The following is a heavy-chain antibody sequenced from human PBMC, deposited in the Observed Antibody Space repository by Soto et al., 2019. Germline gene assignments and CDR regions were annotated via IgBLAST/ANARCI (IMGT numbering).Heavy chain of an antibody. Sequence: EVQLVESGGGLIQPGGSLRLSCAVSGFTVSNNYMSWVRQAPGKGLEGDSVIYSGGYTAYGDSVKGRFTISRDNSKNTLSLQMDSLRADAAAVFFWGALPGGGGYCGQGTLVTVSS. CDR3: GALPGGGGY. V-gene: IGHV3-53*01. CDR2: IYSGGYT. J-gene: IGHJ4*02. D-gene: IGHD3-10*01. CDR1: GFTVSNNY.